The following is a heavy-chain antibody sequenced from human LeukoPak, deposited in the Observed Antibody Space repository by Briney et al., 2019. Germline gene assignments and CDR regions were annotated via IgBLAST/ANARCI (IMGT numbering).Heavy chain of an antibody. V-gene: IGHV4-59*08. D-gene: IGHD3-22*01. Sequence: SETLSLTCTVSGGSISRYYWSWIRQPPGKGLEWVGYIYYSGSANYNPSLKSRVTISVDTSKNQFSLKLSSVTAADTAVYYCARQYYYDSSGYFDYWGQGTLVTVSS. CDR2: IYYSGSA. CDR1: GGSISRYY. CDR3: ARQYYYDSSGYFDY. J-gene: IGHJ4*02.